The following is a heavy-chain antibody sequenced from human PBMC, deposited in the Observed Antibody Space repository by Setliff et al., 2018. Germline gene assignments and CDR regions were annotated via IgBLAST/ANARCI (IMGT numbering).Heavy chain of an antibody. J-gene: IGHJ4*02. CDR3: ARDSYTSPDY. D-gene: IGHD6-13*01. CDR1: GFTFSSYW. CDR2: INRDGSYT. Sequence: GGSLRLSCAASGFTFSSYWMYWVRQAQGKGLVWVSRINRDGSYTVYADSVEGRFTISRDNAKNTLYLQMNSLGAEDTAVYYCARDSYTSPDYWGQGTLVTVSS. V-gene: IGHV3-74*01.